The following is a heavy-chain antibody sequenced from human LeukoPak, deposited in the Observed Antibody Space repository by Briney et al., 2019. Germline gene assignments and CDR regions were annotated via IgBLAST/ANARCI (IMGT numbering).Heavy chain of an antibody. CDR2: IIPIFGTA. CDR3: ARALNYYDSSGYYSQYYFDY. J-gene: IGHJ4*02. D-gene: IGHD3-22*01. V-gene: IGHV1-69*05. Sequence: ASVKVSCKASGGTFSSYAISWVRQAPGQGLEWMGGIIPIFGTANYAQKFQGRVTITTDESTSTAYMELSSLRSEDTAVYYCARALNYYDSSGYYSQYYFDYWGQGTLATVSS. CDR1: GGTFSSYA.